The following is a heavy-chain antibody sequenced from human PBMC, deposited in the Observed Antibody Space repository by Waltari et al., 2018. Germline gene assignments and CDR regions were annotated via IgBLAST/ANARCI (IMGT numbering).Heavy chain of an antibody. J-gene: IGHJ3*02. D-gene: IGHD3-10*01. Sequence: EVQLVESGGGLVQPGGSLRLSCAASGFNFSSYWMHWVRQATGKGLVWVARINRDGSSTSYADSVKGRFTISRDNAKNTLYLQMNSLRAEDTAVYYCARGFTVQDAFDIWGQGTMVTVSS. CDR1: GFNFSSYW. CDR2: INRDGSST. CDR3: ARGFTVQDAFDI. V-gene: IGHV3-74*01.